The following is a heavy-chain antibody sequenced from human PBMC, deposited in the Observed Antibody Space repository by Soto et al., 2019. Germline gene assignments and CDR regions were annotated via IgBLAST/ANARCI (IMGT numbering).Heavy chain of an antibody. V-gene: IGHV3-30-3*01. D-gene: IGHD2-15*01. CDR2: ISYGGSNK. J-gene: IGHJ6*02. CDR1: GFSFSSYA. CDR3: ARDIVVVEAATNYYYGMDV. Sequence: GGSLRLSCAASGFSFSSYAMHWVRQAPGKGLEWVAVISYGGSNKYYADSVKGRFTFSRDNSKNTVYLQMNSLRAEDTAVYYCARDIVVVEAATNYYYGMDVWGQGTKVTVSS.